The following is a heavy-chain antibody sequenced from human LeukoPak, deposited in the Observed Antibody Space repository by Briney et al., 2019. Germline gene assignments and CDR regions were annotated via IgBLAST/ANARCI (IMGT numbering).Heavy chain of an antibody. Sequence: GGSLRLSCATSRFTFSGYSMNWVRQAPGKGLEWISYISSSSINIHYGDSVKGRFTISRDNAENSLYLQMNSLRAEDTAVYYCARDSIQLWPNAIDFWGQGTLVTLSS. D-gene: IGHD1-1*01. J-gene: IGHJ4*02. V-gene: IGHV3-48*01. CDR1: RFTFSGYS. CDR2: ISSSSINI. CDR3: ARDSIQLWPNAIDF.